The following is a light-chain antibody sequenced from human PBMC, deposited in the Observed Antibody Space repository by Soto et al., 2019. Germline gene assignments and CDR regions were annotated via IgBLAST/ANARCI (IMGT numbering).Light chain of an antibody. Sequence: EVVLTQSPGTLSLSPGERATLSCRASQSVSNNYLAWYQQKPGQSPKLLIFGSSDRATGIPDRFSGSGSGTHFTLTISSLDPEDFAVYYCQQYGSSPPYTFGQGTKLVIK. CDR1: QSVSNNY. CDR3: QQYGSSPPYT. CDR2: GSS. J-gene: IGKJ2*01. V-gene: IGKV3-20*01.